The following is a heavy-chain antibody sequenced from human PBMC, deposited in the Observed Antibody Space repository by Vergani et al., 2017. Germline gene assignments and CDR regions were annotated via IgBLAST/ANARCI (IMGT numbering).Heavy chain of an antibody. CDR3: AELRGGTPGYSSMYFDY. D-gene: IGHD6-13*01. J-gene: IGHJ4*02. CDR1: GFTFSSYA. CDR2: ISGSGGST. V-gene: IGHV3-23*01. Sequence: EVQLLESGGGLVQPGGSLRLSCAASGFTFSSYAMSWVRQAPGKGLEWVSAISGSGGSTYYADSVKGRFTISRDNSKNTLYLQMNSLRAEDTAVYYCAELRGGTPGYSSMYFDYWGQGTLVTVSS.